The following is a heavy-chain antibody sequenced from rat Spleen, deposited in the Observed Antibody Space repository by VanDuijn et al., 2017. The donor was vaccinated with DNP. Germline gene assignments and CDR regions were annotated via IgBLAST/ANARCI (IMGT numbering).Heavy chain of an antibody. V-gene: IGHV1-43*01. D-gene: IGHD1-9*01. CDR1: GKTFITDY. J-gene: IGHJ3*01. CDR3: AKVRTTGIPGFAY. CDR2: IHTRSGGT. Sequence: QVQLQQSGAELAKPDSSVKISCKASGKTFITDYFAWIKQTTGQGLEYIGYIHTRSGGTDSNEKFKDKATLTVDKSSSTAFMQLSSLTPDDSAVYYCAKVRTTGIPGFAYWGQGTLVTVSS.